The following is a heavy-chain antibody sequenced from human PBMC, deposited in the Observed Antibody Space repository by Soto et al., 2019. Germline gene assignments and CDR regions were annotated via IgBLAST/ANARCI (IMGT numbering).Heavy chain of an antibody. Sequence: ASVKVSCKASGYTFTSYYMHWVRQAPGQGLEWMGIIKPSGGSTSYAQKLQGRVTMTRDTSTSTDYMELSSLRSEDKAVYYCARYAVEMTTRNFDYWGQGTLVTVSS. CDR3: ARYAVEMTTRNFDY. CDR2: IKPSGGST. J-gene: IGHJ4*02. D-gene: IGHD4-17*01. V-gene: IGHV1-46*01. CDR1: GYTFTSYY.